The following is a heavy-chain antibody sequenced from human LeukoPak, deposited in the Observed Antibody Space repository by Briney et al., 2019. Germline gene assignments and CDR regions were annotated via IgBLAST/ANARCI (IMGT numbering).Heavy chain of an antibody. Sequence: GGSLRLSCAASGFTFDDYAMHWVRQAPGKGLEWVSGISWNSGFIGYADSVKGRFTISRDSAKKSLYLQMNTLRPEDMAFYYCAKDIRPFGVVINGFDYWGQGALVTVSS. CDR2: ISWNSGFI. J-gene: IGHJ4*02. V-gene: IGHV3-9*03. CDR3: AKDIRPFGVVINGFDY. CDR1: GFTFDDYA. D-gene: IGHD3-3*01.